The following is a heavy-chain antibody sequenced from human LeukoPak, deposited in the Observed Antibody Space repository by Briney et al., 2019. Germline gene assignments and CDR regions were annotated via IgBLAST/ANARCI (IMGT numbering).Heavy chain of an antibody. CDR1: GGSISSYY. J-gene: IGHJ4*02. CDR2: MYNSGST. V-gene: IGHV4-59*01. Sequence: SETLSLTCTVSGGSISSYYWSWIRQPPGKGLEWIGYMYNSGSTNYNPSLKSRVTISVDTSKNQFSLKLSSVTAADTAVYYCARQLYSNYAGYFDYWGQGTLVTVSS. CDR3: ARQLYSNYAGYFDY. D-gene: IGHD4-11*01.